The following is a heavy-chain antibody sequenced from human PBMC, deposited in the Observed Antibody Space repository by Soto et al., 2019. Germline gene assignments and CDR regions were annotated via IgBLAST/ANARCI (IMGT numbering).Heavy chain of an antibody. CDR1: GYNFTSHG. J-gene: IGHJ5*02. V-gene: IGHV1-18*01. CDR3: ASNPYSSGSNQANHFDP. D-gene: IGHD6-19*01. Sequence: ASVKVSCKTSGYNFTSHGISWVRQAPGQGLEWMGWISAYNGNTNYAQKHQGRVTMTTDTSTSTVYMELRSLRSDDTAVYYCASNPYSSGSNQANHFDPWGQGTVVTVSS. CDR2: ISAYNGNT.